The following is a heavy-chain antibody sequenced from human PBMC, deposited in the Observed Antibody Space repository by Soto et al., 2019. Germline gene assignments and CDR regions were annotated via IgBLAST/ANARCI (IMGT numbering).Heavy chain of an antibody. Sequence: ASETLSLTCTVSGGSIGSYYWSWIRQPPGKGLEWIGYIYYSGSTNYNPSLKSRVTISVDTSKNQFSLKLSSVTAADTAVYFCARRGSRLSVAVAAFDYWSQGTLVT. CDR1: GGSIGSYY. CDR2: IYYSGST. J-gene: IGHJ4*02. D-gene: IGHD6-19*01. CDR3: ARRGSRLSVAVAAFDY. V-gene: IGHV4-59*01.